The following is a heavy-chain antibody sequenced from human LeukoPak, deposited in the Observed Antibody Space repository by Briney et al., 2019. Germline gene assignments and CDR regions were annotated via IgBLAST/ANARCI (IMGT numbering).Heavy chain of an antibody. CDR1: GFTFSTYA. D-gene: IGHD4-17*01. Sequence: GGSLRLACAASGFTFSTYAMSWVRQAPGKGLEWVSAISGSGGSTYYADSVKGRFTISRDNSKNTLYLQMNSLRAEDTAVYYCATGGRSTVTEFDYWGQGTLVTVSP. CDR3: ATGGRSTVTEFDY. J-gene: IGHJ4*02. CDR2: ISGSGGST. V-gene: IGHV3-23*01.